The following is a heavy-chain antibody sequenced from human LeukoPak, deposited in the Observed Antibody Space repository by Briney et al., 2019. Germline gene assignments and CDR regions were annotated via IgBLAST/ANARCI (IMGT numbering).Heavy chain of an antibody. J-gene: IGHJ4*02. V-gene: IGHV3-7*01. D-gene: IGHD2-2*01. CDR2: IKQDGSEK. Sequence: GGSLRLSCAASGFTFSSYWMSWVRQAPGKGLEWVANIKQDGSEKYYVDSVKGRFTISRDNAKNSLYLQMNGLRAEDTAVYYCAKHPYCSSTSCYFDYWGQGTLVTVSS. CDR1: GFTFSSYW. CDR3: AKHPYCSSTSCYFDY.